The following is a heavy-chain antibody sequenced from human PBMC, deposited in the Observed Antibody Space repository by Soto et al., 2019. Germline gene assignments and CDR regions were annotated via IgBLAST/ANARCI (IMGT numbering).Heavy chain of an antibody. CDR3: TTDSYSTIIIVRFDY. Sequence: PGGSLRISCAAPRFTFRNAWIKMVRQAPRKGLELVGRIKSKTDGGKTDHAEPVKGRFAISRDDSNNMVYLKMNSLKIEDTAFYYCTTDSYSTIIIVRFDYWGNGTLVTVP. D-gene: IGHD3-22*01. CDR1: RFTFRNAW. CDR2: IKSKTDGGKT. J-gene: IGHJ4*01. V-gene: IGHV3-15*07.